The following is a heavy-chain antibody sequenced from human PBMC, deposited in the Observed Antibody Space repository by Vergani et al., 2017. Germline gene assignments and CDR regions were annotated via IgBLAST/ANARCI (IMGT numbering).Heavy chain of an antibody. J-gene: IGHJ3*02. CDR3: ARETAHGAFDI. CDR1: GFTFSSYS. CDR2: ISSSSSYI. Sequence: EVQLLESGGGVVQPGRSLRLSCAASGFTFSSYSMNWVRQAPGKGLEWVSSISSSSSYIYYADSLKGRFTISRDNAKNSLYLQMNSLRAEDTAVYYCARETAHGAFDIWGQGTMVTVSS. D-gene: IGHD1-1*01. V-gene: IGHV3-21*01.